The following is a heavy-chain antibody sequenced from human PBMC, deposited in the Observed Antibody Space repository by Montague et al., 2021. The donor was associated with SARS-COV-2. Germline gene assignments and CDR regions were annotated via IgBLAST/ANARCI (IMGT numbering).Heavy chain of an antibody. CDR1: GGSFSTYS. Sequence: SETLSLTCAVHGGSFSTYSWNWIRQPPGKGLEWIGEIHHGGSTNYNPSLKSRVTISADTSKNQFSLKLTSVAAADTAVYYCARLGDGVVPSPILGVGPYYSYYYMDVGGKGTTVTVSS. D-gene: IGHD3-10*01. CDR3: ARLGDGVVPSPILGVGPYYSYYYMDV. J-gene: IGHJ6*03. CDR2: IHHGGST. V-gene: IGHV4-34*01.